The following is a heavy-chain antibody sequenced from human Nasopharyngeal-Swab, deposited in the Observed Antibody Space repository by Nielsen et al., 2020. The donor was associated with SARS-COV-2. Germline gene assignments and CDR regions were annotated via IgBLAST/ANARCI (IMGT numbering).Heavy chain of an antibody. D-gene: IGHD3-3*01. J-gene: IGHJ4*02. CDR1: GFTLSTYN. Sequence: GESLKISCAASGFTLSTYNMIWVRQATGKGLEWVSSIRGSGGSTYYADSVKGRFTISRDNSKNTLNLQMNSLRAEDTAVYYCAKEGEGDYDFSPGDYWGQGTLVTVSS. V-gene: IGHV3-23*01. CDR3: AKEGEGDYDFSPGDY. CDR2: IRGSGGST.